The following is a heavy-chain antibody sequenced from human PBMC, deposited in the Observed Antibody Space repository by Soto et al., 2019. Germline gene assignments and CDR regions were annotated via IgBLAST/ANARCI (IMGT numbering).Heavy chain of an antibody. Sequence: PGESLKISCKGSGYDFTNYWIGWVRQMPGKGLEWMGIIYPGDSDTRYSPSFQGQVTISADKSISTAYLQWSSLKASDTAMYYCARQRGGSCYSGPLCYYYYMDVWGKGTTVTVSS. D-gene: IGHD2-15*01. CDR2: IYPGDSDT. CDR1: GYDFTNYW. CDR3: ARQRGGSCYSGPLCYYYYMDV. V-gene: IGHV5-51*01. J-gene: IGHJ6*03.